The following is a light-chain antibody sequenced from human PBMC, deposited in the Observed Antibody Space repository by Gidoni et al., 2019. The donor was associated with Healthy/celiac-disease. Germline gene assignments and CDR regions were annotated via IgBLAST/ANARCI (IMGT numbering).Light chain of an antibody. V-gene: IGKV1-39*01. Sequence: DIPQSQSPSSLSASVGDRVTITCRASQSISSYLNWYQQKPGKAPKLLIYAASSLQSGVPSRFSGSGSGTDFTLTISSLQPEDFATYYCQQSYSTPFGQGTRLEIK. CDR2: AAS. CDR1: QSISSY. J-gene: IGKJ5*01. CDR3: QQSYSTP.